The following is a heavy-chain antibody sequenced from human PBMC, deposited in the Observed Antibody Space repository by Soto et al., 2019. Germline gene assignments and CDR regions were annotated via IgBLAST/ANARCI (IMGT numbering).Heavy chain of an antibody. Sequence: LRLSCSASGLPHSNFAMMWVRQTPGKGLECISGIYGSGRGIEYADSVKGRFTISRDNSKNTVYLQMADLRADDTAIYYCAKDAVYNDGLWLMDHWGRGTQVTVSS. V-gene: IGHV3-23*05. CDR3: AKDAVYNDGLWLMDH. CDR1: GLPHSNFA. CDR2: IYGSGRGI. J-gene: IGHJ4*02. D-gene: IGHD2-21*01.